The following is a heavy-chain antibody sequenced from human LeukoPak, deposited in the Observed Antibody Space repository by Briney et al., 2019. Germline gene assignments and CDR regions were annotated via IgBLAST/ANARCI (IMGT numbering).Heavy chain of an antibody. Sequence: GESLKISCKGSGYSFTSYWIGWVRQMPGKGLGWMGIIYPGDSDTRCSPSFQGQVTISADKSISTAYLQWSSLKASDTAMYYCARPGYSSGWYGYYFDYWGQGTLVTVSS. CDR3: ARPGYSSGWYGYYFDY. D-gene: IGHD6-19*01. CDR1: GYSFTSYW. J-gene: IGHJ4*02. CDR2: IYPGDSDT. V-gene: IGHV5-51*01.